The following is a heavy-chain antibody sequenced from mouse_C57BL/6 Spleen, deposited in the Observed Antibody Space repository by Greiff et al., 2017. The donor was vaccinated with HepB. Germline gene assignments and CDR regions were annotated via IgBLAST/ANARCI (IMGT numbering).Heavy chain of an antibody. J-gene: IGHJ3*01. CDR2: IYPGSGST. CDR3: ARVYYYGSEAGFAY. V-gene: IGHV1-55*01. D-gene: IGHD1-1*01. Sequence: QVQLQQPGAELVKPGASVKMSCKASGYTFTSYWITWVKQRPGQGLEWIGDIYPGSGSTNYNEKFKSKATLTVDTASSTAYLQLSILTVEDSAVYYCARVYYYGSEAGFAYWGQGTLVTVSA. CDR1: GYTFTSYW.